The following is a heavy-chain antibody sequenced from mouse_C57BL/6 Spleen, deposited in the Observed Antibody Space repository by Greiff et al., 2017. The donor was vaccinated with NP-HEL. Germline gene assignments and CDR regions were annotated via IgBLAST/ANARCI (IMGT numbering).Heavy chain of an antibody. D-gene: IGHD1-1*01. CDR1: GFTFSDYY. CDR3: ARTPLYYYGSSYGAMDY. J-gene: IGHJ4*01. Sequence: EVQLVESGGGLVQPGGSLKLSCAASGFTFSDYYMYWVRQTPEKRLEWVAYISNGGGSTYYPDTVKGRFTISRDNAKNTLYLQMSRLKSEDTAMYYCARTPLYYYGSSYGAMDYWGQGTSVTVSS. V-gene: IGHV5-12*01. CDR2: ISNGGGST.